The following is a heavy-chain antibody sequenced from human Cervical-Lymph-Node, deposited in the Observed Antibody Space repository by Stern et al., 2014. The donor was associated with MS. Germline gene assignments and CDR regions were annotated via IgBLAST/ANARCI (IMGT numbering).Heavy chain of an antibody. CDR1: GYSFISYA. V-gene: IGHV1-69*17. Sequence: QVQLGQSGAELQKPGSSVKVSCTASGYSFISYAISWVRQAPGQGLEWMGGITPMSDITTYAQKFQGRVTMTADKSTTTVYMELNSLKSEDTAVYYCARDRHYGMDVWGQGQTVTVSS. CDR3: ARDRHYGMDV. J-gene: IGHJ6*02. CDR2: ITPMSDIT.